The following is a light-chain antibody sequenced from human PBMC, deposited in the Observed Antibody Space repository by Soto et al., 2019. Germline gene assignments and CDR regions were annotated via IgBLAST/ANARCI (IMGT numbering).Light chain of an antibody. CDR3: QQYNNRIT. J-gene: IGKJ5*01. Sequence: EIVLTQSPGTLSLSPGERATLSCRASQRVSDDYLAWYKQKPGQAPRLLMYAASNRATGVPARFSGSWSGAESTLTISSLKSEDFAVDYCQQYNNRITFGQGTRLEIK. CDR2: AAS. CDR1: QRVSDD. V-gene: IGKV3-15*01.